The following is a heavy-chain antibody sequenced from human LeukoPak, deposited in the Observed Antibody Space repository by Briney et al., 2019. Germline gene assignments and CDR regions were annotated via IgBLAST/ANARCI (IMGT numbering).Heavy chain of an antibody. CDR1: GGSISSYS. CDR2: IYTSGST. Sequence: SETLSLTCTVSGGSISSYSWSWIRQPAGKGLEWIGRIYTSGSTNYNPSLKSRVTMSVDTSKSQFSLKLSSVTAADTAIYYCAKDLRDSSGWYPYYFDYWGQGTLVTVSS. D-gene: IGHD6-19*01. V-gene: IGHV4-4*07. J-gene: IGHJ4*02. CDR3: AKDLRDSSGWYPYYFDY.